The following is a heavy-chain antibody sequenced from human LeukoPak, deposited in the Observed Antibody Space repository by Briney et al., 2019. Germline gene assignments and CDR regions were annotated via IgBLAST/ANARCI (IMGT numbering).Heavy chain of an antibody. J-gene: IGHJ4*02. V-gene: IGHV1-69*13. CDR1: GYTFTSYY. Sequence: VASVKVSCKASGYTFTSYYMHWVRQAPGQGLEWMGGIIPILGTANYAQKFQGRVTITADESTSTAYMELSSLRSADTAVYYCARGFVVVPVNMGPPDSWGQGTLVTVSS. D-gene: IGHD2-2*01. CDR3: ARGFVVVPVNMGPPDS. CDR2: IIPILGTA.